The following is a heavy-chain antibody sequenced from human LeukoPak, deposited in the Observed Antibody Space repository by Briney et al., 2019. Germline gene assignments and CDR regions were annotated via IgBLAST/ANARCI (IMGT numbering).Heavy chain of an antibody. D-gene: IGHD3-22*01. CDR3: AKDPRHSGYG. CDR2: IRASDGNT. Sequence: GGSLRLSCVASGFTFSQYEMSWVRQAPGRGLEWVAVIRASDGNTYYIDSVEGRFSISRDNSKNMLYLQMNSLRADDTAIYYCAKDPRHSGYGWGQGTLVTVSS. V-gene: IGHV3-23*01. J-gene: IGHJ4*02. CDR1: GFTFSQYE.